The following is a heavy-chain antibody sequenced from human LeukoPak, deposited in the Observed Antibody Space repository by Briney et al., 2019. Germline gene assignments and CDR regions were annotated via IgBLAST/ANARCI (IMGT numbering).Heavy chain of an antibody. V-gene: IGHV3-23*01. CDR1: GFTFSSYA. J-gene: IGHJ4*02. CDR2: ISGSGGST. Sequence: GGSLRLSCAASGFTFSSYAMSWVRQAPGKGLEWVSAISGSGGSTYYADSVKGRFTISRDNSKNTLYLQMNRLRAEDTAVYYCAISGIAAVDYWGQGTLVTVSS. D-gene: IGHD6-13*01. CDR3: AISGIAAVDY.